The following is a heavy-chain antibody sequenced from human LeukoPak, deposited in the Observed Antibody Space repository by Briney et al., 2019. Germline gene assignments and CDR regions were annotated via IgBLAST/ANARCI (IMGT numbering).Heavy chain of an antibody. CDR1: GGSISSSSYY. CDR2: IYYSGST. Sequence: SETLSLTCTVSGGSISSSSYYWGWIRQPPGKGLEWIGSIYYSGSTYYNPSLKSRVTISVDTSKNQFSLKLSSVTAADTAVYYCARLDCGGDCYSTYGMGVWGQGTTVTVSS. V-gene: IGHV4-39*01. CDR3: ARLDCGGDCYSTYGMGV. J-gene: IGHJ6*02. D-gene: IGHD2-21*02.